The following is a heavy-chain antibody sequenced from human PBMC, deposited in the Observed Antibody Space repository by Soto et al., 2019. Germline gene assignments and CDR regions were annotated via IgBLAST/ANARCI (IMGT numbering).Heavy chain of an antibody. Sequence: PSETLSLTCTVSGGSISNSNFCWGWIRQPPGKGLEWIGSICYSGSAYYSPSLKSRVTISVDTSKNQFSLKLSSVTAADTAVYYCVRHRYSYGVYYFDYRGQGTLVTVSS. CDR1: GGSISNSNFC. D-gene: IGHD5-18*01. V-gene: IGHV4-39*01. CDR3: VRHRYSYGVYYFDY. CDR2: ICYSGSA. J-gene: IGHJ4*02.